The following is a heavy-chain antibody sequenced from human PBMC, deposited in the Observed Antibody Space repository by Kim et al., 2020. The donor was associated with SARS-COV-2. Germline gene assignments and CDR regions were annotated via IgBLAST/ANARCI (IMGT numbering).Heavy chain of an antibody. CDR3: ARDLGQGMVRGVINYYGMDV. J-gene: IGHJ6*02. Sequence: SETLSLTCTVSGGSISSYYWSWIRQPPGKGLEWIGYIYYSGSTNYNPSLKSRVTISVDTSKNQFSLKLSSVTAADTAVYYCARDLGQGMVRGVINYYGMDVWGQGTTVTVSS. D-gene: IGHD3-10*01. V-gene: IGHV4-59*13. CDR1: GGSISSYY. CDR2: IYYSGST.